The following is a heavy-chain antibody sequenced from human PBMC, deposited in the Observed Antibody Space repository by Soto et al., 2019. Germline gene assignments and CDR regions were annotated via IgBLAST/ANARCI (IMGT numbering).Heavy chain of an antibody. CDR2: IYPVDSDT. CDR3: ARCWHTYFLFYDTGTYD. V-gene: IGHV5-51*01. D-gene: IGHD3-3*01. J-gene: IGHJ4*03. Sequence: GESLKISCKGSGYNFATDWIGWVRQMPGKGLEWMGIIYPVDSDTRYSPSFQGQVTISADKSISTAYLQWSSLNASDTAMYYCARCWHTYFLFYDTGTYDCDQATMLTVSS. CDR1: GYNFATDW.